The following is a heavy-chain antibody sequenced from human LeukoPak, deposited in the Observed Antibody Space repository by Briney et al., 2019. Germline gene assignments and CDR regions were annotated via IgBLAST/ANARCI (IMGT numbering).Heavy chain of an antibody. CDR3: ASLDRSCYEMGGTWFDP. CDR2: IYYTGST. J-gene: IGHJ5*02. V-gene: IGHV4-59*08. Sequence: PSETLSLACTLSGDSISIAFLRCLRQPPEKGLEWIGYIYYTGSTNSNPSLKSRVTISIDTSKNQCSLKLSSMTAADTDGSSCASLDRSCYEMGGTWFDPWGQGTLVIVSS. D-gene: IGHD3-22*01. CDR1: GDSISIAF.